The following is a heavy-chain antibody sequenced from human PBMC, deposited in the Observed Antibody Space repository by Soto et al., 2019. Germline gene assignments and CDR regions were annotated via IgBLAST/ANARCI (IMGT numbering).Heavy chain of an antibody. Sequence: RESLKISGKGSGYSFTSYWIGWVRQMPGKGLEWMGIIYPGDSDTRYSPSFQGQVTISADKSISTAYLQWSSLKASDTAMYYCARFNSSGYYGVYYYYGMDVWGQGTTVTVSS. CDR1: GYSFTSYW. D-gene: IGHD3-22*01. CDR3: ARFNSSGYYGVYYYYGMDV. V-gene: IGHV5-51*01. J-gene: IGHJ6*02. CDR2: IYPGDSDT.